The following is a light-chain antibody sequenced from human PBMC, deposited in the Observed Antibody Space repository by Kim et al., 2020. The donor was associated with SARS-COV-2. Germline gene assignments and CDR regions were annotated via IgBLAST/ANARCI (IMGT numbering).Light chain of an antibody. Sequence: SITISCTGNSSDVGSYDLVSWYQQHPGKAPKLMIYEVSQRPSGVSNRFSGSKSGNTASLTISGLQAEDEADYYCCSYAGSSTSVVFGGGTQLTVL. CDR2: EVS. CDR3: CSYAGSSTSVV. J-gene: IGLJ2*01. V-gene: IGLV2-23*02. CDR1: SSDVGSYDL.